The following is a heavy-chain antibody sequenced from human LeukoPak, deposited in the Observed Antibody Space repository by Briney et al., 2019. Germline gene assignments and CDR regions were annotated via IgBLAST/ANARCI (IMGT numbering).Heavy chain of an antibody. CDR3: ARGGIRFIDN. J-gene: IGHJ4*02. D-gene: IGHD3-10*01. V-gene: IGHV6-1*01. CDR1: GDSVSSNSIA. Sequence: KPSQTLSLTCAISGDSVSSNSIAWNWIRQSPSRGLEWLGRTYYRSKWYNDYAISVKSRITINPDTSKNQLSLQLNSVSPEDTAVYYCARGGIRFIDNWGQGTLVTVSS. CDR2: TYYRSKWYN.